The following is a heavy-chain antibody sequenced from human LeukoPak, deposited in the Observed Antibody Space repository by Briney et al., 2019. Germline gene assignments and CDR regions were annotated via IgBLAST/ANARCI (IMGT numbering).Heavy chain of an antibody. D-gene: IGHD3-10*01. CDR1: GGSISSNTYY. CDR2: IYYSGST. J-gene: IGHJ6*03. CDR3: ARGRRLVLWFGELTPYMDV. V-gene: IGHV4-39*07. Sequence: SETLSLTCTVSGGSISSNTYYWGWIRQPPGKGLEWIGSIYYSGSTYYNPSLKSRVTISVDTSKNQFSLKLSSVTAADTAVYYCARGRRLVLWFGELTPYMDVWGKGTTVTVSS.